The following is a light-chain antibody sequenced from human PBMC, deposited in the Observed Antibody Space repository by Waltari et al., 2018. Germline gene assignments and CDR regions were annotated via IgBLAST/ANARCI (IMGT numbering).Light chain of an antibody. J-gene: IGLJ2*01. CDR1: SSDVGSYDL. Sequence: QSALTQPASVSGSPGQSTTISCTGTSSDVGSYDLVSWYQQHPGKAPKLMIYEVYKRPSWVSYRFSGSKSGNTASLTISVLQAEDEADYYCCSYAGSSTFTFGGGTKLTVL. CDR3: CSYAGSSTFT. V-gene: IGLV2-23*02. CDR2: EVY.